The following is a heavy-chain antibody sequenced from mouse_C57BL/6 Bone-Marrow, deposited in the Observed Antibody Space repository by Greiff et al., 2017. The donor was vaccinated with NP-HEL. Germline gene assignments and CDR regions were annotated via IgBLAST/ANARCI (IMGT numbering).Heavy chain of an antibody. CDR3: ARSSNLYAMDY. V-gene: IGHV1-50*01. CDR2: IDPSDSYT. J-gene: IGHJ4*01. CDR1: GYTFTSYW. Sequence: QVQLQQPGAELVKPGASVKLSCKASGYTFTSYWMQWVKQRPGQGLEWIGEIDPSDSYTNYTQKFKGKATLTVDTSSSTAYMQLSSLTSEDSAVYYCARSSNLYAMDYWGQGTSVTVSA. D-gene: IGHD2-5*01.